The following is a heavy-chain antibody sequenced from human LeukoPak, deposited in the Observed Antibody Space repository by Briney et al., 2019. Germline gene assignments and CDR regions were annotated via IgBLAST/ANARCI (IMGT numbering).Heavy chain of an antibody. D-gene: IGHD4-23*01. CDR2: MNPNSGNT. Sequence: GASVKVSCKASGYTFTGYDINWVRQATGQGLEWMGWMNPNSGNTGYAQKFQGRVTMTRNTSISTAYMELSSLRSEDTAVYYCARGMTTVVTDYYYYMDVWGKGTTVTVSS. CDR1: GYTFTGYD. J-gene: IGHJ6*03. CDR3: ARGMTTVVTDYYYYMDV. V-gene: IGHV1-8*01.